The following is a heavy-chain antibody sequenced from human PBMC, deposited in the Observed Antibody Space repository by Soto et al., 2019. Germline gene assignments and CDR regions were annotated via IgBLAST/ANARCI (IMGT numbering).Heavy chain of an antibody. J-gene: IGHJ4*02. CDR2: INTNSGGT. V-gene: IGHV1-2*02. CDR1: GYTFTGYY. CDR3: ARTQTNDY. Sequence: QVQLVQSGAEVKKPGASVKVSCKASGYTFTGYYIHWVRQAPGQGLEWMGWINTNSGGTNYAQKFQGRVTMTRDTSISTAYMVLSRLTSDDTAVYYCARTQTNDYWGQGTLVTVSS.